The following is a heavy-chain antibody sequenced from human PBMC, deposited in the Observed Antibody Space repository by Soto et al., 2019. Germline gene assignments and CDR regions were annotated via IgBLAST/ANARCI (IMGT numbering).Heavy chain of an antibody. CDR2: IYWADDE. CDR1: GFSLSTSGEG. V-gene: IGHV2-5*02. J-gene: IGHJ3*01. Sequence: QITLKESGPTVVKPIQTLTLTCTFSGFSLSTSGEGVGWIRQPPGRALEWLALIYWADDERYSPSLKSRLTITKDSSKNHVVLTMTNMDPVDTGTYFCAHRRGYGPSAFDLWGQGTMVTVSS. D-gene: IGHD5-12*01. CDR3: AHRRGYGPSAFDL.